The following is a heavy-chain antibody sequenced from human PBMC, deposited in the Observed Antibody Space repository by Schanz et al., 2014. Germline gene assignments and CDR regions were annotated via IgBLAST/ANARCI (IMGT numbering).Heavy chain of an antibody. V-gene: IGHV3-66*01. J-gene: IGHJ5*02. D-gene: IGHD3-10*01. CDR3: ARPALWFGDNCFDP. CDR1: GFSVGNKY. Sequence: EVQLVESGGGLVQPGGSLRLSCAASGFSVGNKYMNWVRQAPGKGLEWVSFIYIGGNTYYADSVKGRFTISRDNSKNTVYLQMNSLRAEDTAVYYCARPALWFGDNCFDPWGQGTLVTVSS. CDR2: IYIGGNT.